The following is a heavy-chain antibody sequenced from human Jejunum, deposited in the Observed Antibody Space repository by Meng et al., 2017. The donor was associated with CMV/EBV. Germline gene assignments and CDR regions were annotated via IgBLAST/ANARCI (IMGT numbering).Heavy chain of an antibody. D-gene: IGHD6-19*01. CDR3: ASRFSAAGPEQFDY. Sequence: KASETFTGYYIHWVRQAPGQGLEWMGRIDPNSGGTNYAQKFQGRVTMTRDTSISTAYMELSRLTSDDTAVYYCASRFSAAGPEQFDYWGQGTLVTVSS. CDR2: IDPNSGGT. J-gene: IGHJ4*02. CDR1: ETFTGYY. V-gene: IGHV1-2*06.